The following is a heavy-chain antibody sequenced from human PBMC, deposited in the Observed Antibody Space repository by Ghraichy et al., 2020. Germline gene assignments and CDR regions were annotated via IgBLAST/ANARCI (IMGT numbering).Heavy chain of an antibody. Sequence: SETLSLTCTVSGGSISSYYWSWIRQPPGKGLEWIGYIYTSGSTNYNPSLKSRVTISVDTSKNQFSLKLSSVTTADTAVYYCARQGTNYDILTGYYRANWFDPWGQGTLVTVSS. J-gene: IGHJ5*02. V-gene: IGHV4-4*09. CDR1: GGSISSYY. CDR3: ARQGTNYDILTGYYRANWFDP. D-gene: IGHD3-9*01. CDR2: IYTSGST.